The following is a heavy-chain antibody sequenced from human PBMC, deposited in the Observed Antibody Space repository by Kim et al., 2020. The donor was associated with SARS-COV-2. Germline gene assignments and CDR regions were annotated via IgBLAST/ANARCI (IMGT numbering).Heavy chain of an antibody. V-gene: IGHV3-11*05. CDR3: AREPERWLQFYYFDY. CDR1: GFTFCDYY. CDR2: ISSSSSYT. D-gene: IGHD5-12*01. J-gene: IGHJ4*02. Sequence: GGSLRLSCAASGFTFCDYYMSWIRQAPGKGLEWVSYISSSSSYTNYADSVKGRFTISRDNAKNSLYLQMNSLRAEDTAVYYCAREPERWLQFYYFDYWGQGTLVTVSS.